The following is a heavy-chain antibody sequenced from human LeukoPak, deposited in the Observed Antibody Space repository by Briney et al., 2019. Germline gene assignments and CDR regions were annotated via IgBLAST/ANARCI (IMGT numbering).Heavy chain of an antibody. CDR3: ARAFIAARPDYYYYGMDV. D-gene: IGHD6-6*01. CDR1: GGSISSGSYY. J-gene: IGHJ6*02. CDR2: IYTSGST. Sequence: SETLSLTCTVSGGSISSGSYYWSWVRQPAGKGLEWIGRIYTSGSTNYNPSLTSRVTISVDTAKNQFSLELSSVTAADTAVYYCARAFIAARPDYYYYGMDVWGQGTTVTVSS. V-gene: IGHV4-61*02.